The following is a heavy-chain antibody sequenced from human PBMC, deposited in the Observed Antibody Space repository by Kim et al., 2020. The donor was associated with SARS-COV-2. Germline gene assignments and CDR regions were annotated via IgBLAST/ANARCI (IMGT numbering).Heavy chain of an antibody. V-gene: IGHV3-23*01. Sequence: DSVNGRLTISRDNSKNTLYLQMNSLRAEDTAVYYCAKGYYDSSGYFYFDYWGQGTLVTVSS. D-gene: IGHD3-22*01. J-gene: IGHJ4*02. CDR3: AKGYYDSSGYFYFDY.